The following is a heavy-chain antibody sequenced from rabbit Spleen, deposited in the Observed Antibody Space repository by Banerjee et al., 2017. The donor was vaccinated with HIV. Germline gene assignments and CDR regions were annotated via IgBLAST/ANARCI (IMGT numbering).Heavy chain of an antibody. V-gene: IGHV1S43*01. J-gene: IGHJ3*01. Sequence: QEQLVESGGGLVKPQGSLKLSCTASGFSFSNKAVMCWVRQAPGKGLEWIGCIATGSGSTWYASWVNGRFTISRSTSLNTVDLKMTSLTAADTATYFCARGYVGSVGYAIDLWGQGPLVTVS. CDR3: ARGYVGSVGYAIDL. CDR2: IATGSGST. CDR1: GFSFSNKAV. D-gene: IGHD4-2*01.